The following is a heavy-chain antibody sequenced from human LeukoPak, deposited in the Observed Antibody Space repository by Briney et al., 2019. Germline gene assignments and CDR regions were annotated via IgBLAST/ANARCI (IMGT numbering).Heavy chain of an antibody. D-gene: IGHD1-26*01. V-gene: IGHV4-4*02. CDR1: GGSISSSNW. J-gene: IGHJ5*02. CDR3: ARNGSPQLWFDP. CDR2: IYHSGST. Sequence: SETLSLTCAVSGGSISSSNWWSWVRQPPGKGLEWIGEIYHSGSTNYNPPLKSRVTISVDTSKNHFSLKLSSVTAADTAVYYCARNGSPQLWFDPWGQGTLVTVSS.